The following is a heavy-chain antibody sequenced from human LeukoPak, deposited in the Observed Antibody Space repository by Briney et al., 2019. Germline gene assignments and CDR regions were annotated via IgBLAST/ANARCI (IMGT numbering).Heavy chain of an antibody. CDR2: IKGNGGGT. CDR1: GFTFSSAA. Sequence: PGGSLRLSCAASGFTFSSAAMSWVRQAPGKGLEWVSAIKGNGGGTYSADSVKGRVTISRDSAENTLYLQMHSLRAEATAVSDYSNALGYCSSSSCSKGGSHYAFDIWGQGTMVTVSS. V-gene: IGHV3-23*01. D-gene: IGHD2-2*01. CDR3: SNALGYCSSSSCSKGGSHYAFDI. J-gene: IGHJ3*02.